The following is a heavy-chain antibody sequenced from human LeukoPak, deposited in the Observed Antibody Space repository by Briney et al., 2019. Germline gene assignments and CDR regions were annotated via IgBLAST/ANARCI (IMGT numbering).Heavy chain of an antibody. CDR3: ASVSGSESYTLDS. CDR1: GFTLSDHY. V-gene: IGHV3-72*01. CDR2: TRNKARSFTT. J-gene: IGHJ4*02. D-gene: IGHD3-10*01. Sequence: PGGSLRLSCAASGFTLSDHYMDWGRQAPGKGLEWGGRTRNKARSFTTEYGASVRGSFTIPRDDSKNSLYLQMNSLTTEDTAVYYCASVSGSESYTLDSWGQGTLVTVSS.